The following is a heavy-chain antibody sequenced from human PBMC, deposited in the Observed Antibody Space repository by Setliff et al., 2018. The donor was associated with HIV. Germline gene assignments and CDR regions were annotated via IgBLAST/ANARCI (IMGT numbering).Heavy chain of an antibody. D-gene: IGHD6-19*01. CDR1: GGSISSYY. CDR3: ARDDSSGWHFYYYYGMDV. V-gene: IGHV4-59*12. Sequence: SETLSLTCTVSGGSISSYYWSWIRQPPGEGLECIGYIFYSGSTYYNPSLKSRVTISVDTSKNQFSLKRSSVTAADTAVYYCARDDSSGWHFYYYYGMDVWGQGTTVTVSS. CDR2: IFYSGST. J-gene: IGHJ6*02.